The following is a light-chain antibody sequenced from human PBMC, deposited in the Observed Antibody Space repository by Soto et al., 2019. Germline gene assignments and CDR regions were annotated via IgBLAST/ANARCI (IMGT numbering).Light chain of an antibody. CDR1: QDIRNG. Sequence: AIQMTQSPSSLSASVGDRVTITCRASQDIRNGLGWYQQKPGKAPKLLIYSASSLQSGVPSRFSGSGSGTDFTLTISSLQPEDFATYYCLQDYNFLWTFGQGTRVEIK. CDR3: LQDYNFLWT. CDR2: SAS. V-gene: IGKV1-6*01. J-gene: IGKJ1*01.